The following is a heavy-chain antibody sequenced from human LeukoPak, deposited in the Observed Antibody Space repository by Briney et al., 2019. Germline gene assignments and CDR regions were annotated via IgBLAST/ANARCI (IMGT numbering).Heavy chain of an antibody. D-gene: IGHD6-6*01. Sequence: GGSLRLSCAASGFTFNTYAMCWVREAPWERVRWGSSINDSAGNTYYADSVRGRFTISRDNTKNTLYLQMNSLRAEDTAVYYCARHRSSWLIDYWGQGTLVTVSS. CDR2: INDSAGNT. V-gene: IGHV3-23*01. CDR1: GFTFNTYA. J-gene: IGHJ4*02. CDR3: ARHRSSWLIDY.